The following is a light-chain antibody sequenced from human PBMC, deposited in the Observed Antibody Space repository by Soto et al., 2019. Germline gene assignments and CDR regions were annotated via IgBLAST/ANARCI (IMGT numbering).Light chain of an antibody. CDR3: QQYGSSPWT. CDR1: QTIRSNY. V-gene: IGKV3-20*01. CDR2: GAS. J-gene: IGKJ1*01. Sequence: ETVLTQSPGTLSLSPGERATLSCRASQTIRSNYLAWYRQPPGQAPRLLIYGASNRATAIAGRFSGSGSGTDFTPTISRLEQEDVTLHYCQQYGSSPWTLGQGTKVEIK.